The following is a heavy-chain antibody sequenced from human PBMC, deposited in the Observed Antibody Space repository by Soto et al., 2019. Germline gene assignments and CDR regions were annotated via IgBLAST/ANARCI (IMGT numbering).Heavy chain of an antibody. Sequence: GESLKISCKGSGYSFTSYWIGWVRQMPGKGLEWMGIIYPGDFDTRYSPSFQGQVTISADKSISTAYLQWSSLKASDTAMYYCARLRGTDYYYYGMDVWGQGTTVTV. V-gene: IGHV5-51*01. CDR1: GYSFTSYW. J-gene: IGHJ6*02. CDR2: IYPGDFDT. CDR3: ARLRGTDYYYYGMDV.